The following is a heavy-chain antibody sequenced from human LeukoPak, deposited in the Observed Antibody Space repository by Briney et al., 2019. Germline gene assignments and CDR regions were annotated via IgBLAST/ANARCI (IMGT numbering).Heavy chain of an antibody. CDR3: ARLFTRAWECRYGMDV. V-gene: IGHV4-39*01. D-gene: IGHD1-26*01. Sequence: PSETLSLTCTVSGGSIRTDGSYWAWIRQPPGKGLEWIGSIYIDGITHYNSSLQSRVTLSIDTSKNQFSLKLTSVTAADTAVFYCARLFTRAWECRYGMDVWGQGTAVTVSS. CDR1: GGSIRTDGSY. CDR2: IYIDGIT. J-gene: IGHJ6*02.